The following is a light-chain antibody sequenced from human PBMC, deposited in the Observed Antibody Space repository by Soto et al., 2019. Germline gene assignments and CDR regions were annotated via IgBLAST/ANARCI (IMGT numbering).Light chain of an antibody. CDR1: QSLLHSNGYNY. CDR3: MQSLQTPRT. CDR2: LGS. J-gene: IGKJ1*01. Sequence: DIVMTQSPLSLPVTPGEPASISCRSSQSLLHSNGYNYLDWYLQKPGQSPQLLIYLGSNRASGAPDRFSGRGSGTDFTLKISRVEAEDVGVYYSMQSLQTPRTLRQRTKVNIK. V-gene: IGKV2-28*01.